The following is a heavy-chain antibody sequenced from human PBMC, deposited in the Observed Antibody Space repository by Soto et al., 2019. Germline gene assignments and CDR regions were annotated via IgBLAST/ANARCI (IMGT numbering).Heavy chain of an antibody. J-gene: IGHJ6*02. CDR1: GGSFSGYY. CDR3: ERGLGVWVSRGAHRAFGMDV. V-gene: IGHV4-34*01. D-gene: IGHD3-16*01. CDR2: INHSGST. Sequence: SETLSLTCAVYGGSFSGYYWSWIRQPPGKGLEWIGEINHSGSTNYNPSLKSRVTISVDTSKNQFSLKLSSVTAADTAVYYCERGLGVWVSRGAHRAFGMDVWGQGTTVTVSS.